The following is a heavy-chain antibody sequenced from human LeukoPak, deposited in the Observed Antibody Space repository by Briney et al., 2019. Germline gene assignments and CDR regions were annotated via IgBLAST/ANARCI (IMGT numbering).Heavy chain of an antibody. CDR1: GITFTNYA. D-gene: IGHD5-12*01. CDR2: IRSDGSNK. J-gene: IGHJ6*03. Sequence: GGSLRLSCAASGITFTNYAMHWVRQAPGKGLEWVAFIRSDGSNKCYPDSVKGRFTISRDTSKNTLYLQMNSLRPEDTAVYYCAKGGALGSYYMDVWGKGTTVTISS. V-gene: IGHV3-30*02. CDR3: AKGGALGSYYMDV.